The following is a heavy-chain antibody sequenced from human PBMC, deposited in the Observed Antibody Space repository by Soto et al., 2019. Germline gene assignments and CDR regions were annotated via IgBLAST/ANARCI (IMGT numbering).Heavy chain of an antibody. CDR2: INPSGGST. J-gene: IGHJ6*03. CDR3: AREYSGYDDRSYYKDV. CDR1: GYTFTSYY. Sequence: ASVKVSCKASGYTFTSYYMHWVRQAPGQGLEWMGIINPSGGSTSYAQKFQGRVTMTRDTSTSTVYMELSSLRSEDTAVYHCAREYSGYDDRSYYKDVWGKGTTVTVSS. V-gene: IGHV1-46*03. D-gene: IGHD5-12*01.